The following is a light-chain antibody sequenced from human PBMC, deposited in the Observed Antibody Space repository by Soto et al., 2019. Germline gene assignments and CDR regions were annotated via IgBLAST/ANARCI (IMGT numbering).Light chain of an antibody. CDR1: QSVSTY. Sequence: EIVLTQSPATLSLSPGDRATLSCRASQSVSTYLAWYQQKPGQAPRLLIYDTSNRATGIPARFSGSGSGTDFTLTISSLEPEDFALYYCQQRSTWPPTFGQGTRLETK. V-gene: IGKV3-11*01. J-gene: IGKJ5*01. CDR3: QQRSTWPPT. CDR2: DTS.